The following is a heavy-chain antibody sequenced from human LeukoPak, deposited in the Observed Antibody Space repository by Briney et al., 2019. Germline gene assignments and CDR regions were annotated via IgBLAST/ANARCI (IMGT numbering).Heavy chain of an antibody. CDR2: IYYSGST. J-gene: IGHJ4*02. Sequence: ETLSLTCTVSGGSISSYYWSWIRQPPGKGLEWIGYIYYSGSTNYNPSLTSRVTISVDTSKNQFSLKLSSVTAADTAVYYCARTGWYEASYYFDYWGRGTLVTVSS. CDR1: GGSISSYY. CDR3: ARTGWYEASYYFDY. D-gene: IGHD6-19*01. V-gene: IGHV4-59*01.